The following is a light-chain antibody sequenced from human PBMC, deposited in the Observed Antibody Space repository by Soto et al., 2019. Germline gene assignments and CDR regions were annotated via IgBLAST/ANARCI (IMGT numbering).Light chain of an antibody. CDR1: SGHSSYI. CDR2: VEGSGSF. CDR3: ETWDSNTWV. J-gene: IGLJ3*02. V-gene: IGLV4-60*03. Sequence: QLVLTQSSSVSASLGSSVKLTCTLSSGHSSYIIAWHQQQPGKAPRYLMKVEGSGSFNKGSGVPDRFSGYRSGADRYLTISNLQSEDEADYYCETWDSNTWVFGGGTKLTVL.